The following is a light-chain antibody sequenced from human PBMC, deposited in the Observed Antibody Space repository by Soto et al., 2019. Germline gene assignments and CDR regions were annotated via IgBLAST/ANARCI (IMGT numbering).Light chain of an antibody. CDR3: QRYDSAPLT. CDR2: GAS. CDR1: QGIDSY. J-gene: IGKJ4*01. Sequence: IQLTQSPSSLSASVGDRVTITCRASQGIDSYLAWYQQRPGKVPQLLIYGASTLQSGVPSRFSGSGSGTHFTLTISSLQPEDVAIYYCQRYDSAPLTFGGGTKVDIK. V-gene: IGKV1-27*01.